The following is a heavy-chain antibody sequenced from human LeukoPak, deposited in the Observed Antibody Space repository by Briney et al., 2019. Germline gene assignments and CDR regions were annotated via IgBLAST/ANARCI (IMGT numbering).Heavy chain of an antibody. CDR3: ARGARPFDY. Sequence: SETPSLTCTVSGGSISSYYWSWIRQPPGKGLEWIGYIYYSGSTNYNPSLKSRVTISVDTSKNQFSLKLSSVTAADTAVYYCARGARPFDYWGQGTLVTVSS. J-gene: IGHJ4*02. CDR1: GGSISSYY. CDR2: IYYSGST. V-gene: IGHV4-59*12.